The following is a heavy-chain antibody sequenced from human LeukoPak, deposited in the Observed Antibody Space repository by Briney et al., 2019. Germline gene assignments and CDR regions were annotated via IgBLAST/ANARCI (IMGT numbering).Heavy chain of an antibody. Sequence: ASETLSLTCTVSGGSISSYYWSWIRQPPGKGLEWIGYIYYSGSTNYNPSLKSRVTISVDTSKNQFSLKLSSVTAADTAVYYCAGVNWVRYNWNDEVVYFDYWGQGTLVTVSS. V-gene: IGHV4-59*01. D-gene: IGHD1-20*01. CDR1: GGSISSYY. CDR2: IYYSGST. J-gene: IGHJ4*02. CDR3: AGVNWVRYNWNDEVVYFDY.